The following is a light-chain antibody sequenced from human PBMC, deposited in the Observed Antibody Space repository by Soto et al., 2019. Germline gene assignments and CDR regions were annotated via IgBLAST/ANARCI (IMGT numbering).Light chain of an antibody. J-gene: IGLJ1*01. Sequence: QSALTQPVSVSGSPGQPITISCTGTSSGVGSYNLVSWYQQHPGKAPKLIIYEVSNRPSGVSSRFSGSKSGNTASLTISGLQAEDEADYFCGSYTGSIYVFGNGTKLTVL. CDR1: SSGVGSYNL. CDR3: GSYTGSIYV. V-gene: IGLV2-14*02. CDR2: EVS.